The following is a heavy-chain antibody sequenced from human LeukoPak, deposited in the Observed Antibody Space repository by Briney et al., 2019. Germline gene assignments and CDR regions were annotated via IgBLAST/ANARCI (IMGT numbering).Heavy chain of an antibody. CDR2: IRSKAYGGTT. Sequence: GGSLRLSCTASGFTFGDYAMSWFRQAPGKGLEGVGFIRSKAYGGTTEYAASVKGRFTISRDDSKSIAYLQMNSLKTEDTAVYYCTTDYYDYVWGSYRPDYWGQGTLVTVSS. D-gene: IGHD3-16*02. CDR1: GFTFGDYA. J-gene: IGHJ4*02. V-gene: IGHV3-49*03. CDR3: TTDYYDYVWGSYRPDY.